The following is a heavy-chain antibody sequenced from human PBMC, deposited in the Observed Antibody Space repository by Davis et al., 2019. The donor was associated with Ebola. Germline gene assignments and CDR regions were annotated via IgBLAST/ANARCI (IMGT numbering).Heavy chain of an antibody. Sequence: GESLKISCAASGFTFSSYWMHWVRQVPGKGLEWVAVISYDGSNKYYADSVKGRFTISRDNSKNTLYLQMNSLRAEDTAVYYCANSVAAIYYYYGMDVWGQGTTVTVSS. D-gene: IGHD6-19*01. CDR1: GFTFSSYW. V-gene: IGHV3-30*18. CDR2: ISYDGSNK. J-gene: IGHJ6*02. CDR3: ANSVAAIYYYYGMDV.